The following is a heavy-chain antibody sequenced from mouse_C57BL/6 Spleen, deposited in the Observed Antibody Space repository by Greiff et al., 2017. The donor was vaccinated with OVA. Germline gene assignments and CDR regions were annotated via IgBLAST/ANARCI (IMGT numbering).Heavy chain of an antibody. CDR2: IYPGSGNT. V-gene: IGHV1-76*01. CDR3: ASSGANWVFDY. CDR1: GYTFTDYY. J-gene: IGHJ2*01. Sequence: QVQLKESGAELVRPGASVKLSCKASGYTFTDYYINWVKQRPGQGLEWIARIYPGSGNTYYNEKFKGKATLTAEKSSSTAYMQLSSLTSEDSAVYFCASSGANWVFDYWGQGTTLTVSS. D-gene: IGHD4-1*01.